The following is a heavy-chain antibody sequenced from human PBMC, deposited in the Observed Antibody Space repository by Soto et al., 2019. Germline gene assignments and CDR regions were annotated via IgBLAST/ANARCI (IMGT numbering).Heavy chain of an antibody. CDR1: GFTVSSNY. V-gene: IGHV3-66*01. CDR3: AREYYDTLTGYYAFDI. Sequence: GGSLRLSCAASGFTVSSNYMSWVRQAPGKGLEWVSVIYSGGSTYYADSVKGRFTISRDNSKNTLYLQMNSLRAEDTAVYYCAREYYDTLTGYYAFDIWGQGTMVTVSS. CDR2: IYSGGST. J-gene: IGHJ3*02. D-gene: IGHD3-9*01.